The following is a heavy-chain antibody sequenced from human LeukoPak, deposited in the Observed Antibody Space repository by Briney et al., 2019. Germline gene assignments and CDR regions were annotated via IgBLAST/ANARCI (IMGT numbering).Heavy chain of an antibody. CDR3: ARSRQASGLFSS. CDR1: GYAIISGGFS. J-gene: IGHJ5*02. Sequence: SQTLSLTCTVSGYAIISGGFSWNWIRQPPGKGLEWIGCIYDRGPAHYNPSLKSRFTISVDRPKNQFFLNVTSLTAADTAVYYCARSRQASGLFSSWGQGTLIVVSS. V-gene: IGHV4-30-2*01. CDR2: IYDRGPA. D-gene: IGHD3-10*01.